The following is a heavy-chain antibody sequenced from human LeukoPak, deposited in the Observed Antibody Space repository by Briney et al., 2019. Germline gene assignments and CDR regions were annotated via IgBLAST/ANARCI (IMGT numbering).Heavy chain of an antibody. D-gene: IGHD3-16*01. V-gene: IGHV4-4*02. CDR1: GGSISSSNW. Sequence: SETLSLTCAVSGGSISSSNWWSWIRQPPGKGLEWIGEIYHSGSTNYNPSLKSRVTISVDKSKTQFSLKLSSVTAADTAVYYCARVRYRLAETYIDYWGQGTLVTVSS. J-gene: IGHJ4*02. CDR2: IYHSGST. CDR3: ARVRYRLAETYIDY.